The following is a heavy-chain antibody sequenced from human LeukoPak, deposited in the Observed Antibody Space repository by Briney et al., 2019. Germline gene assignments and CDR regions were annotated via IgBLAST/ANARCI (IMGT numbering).Heavy chain of an antibody. CDR1: GDSIRSSSYY. Sequence: PSETLSLTCTVSGDSIRSSSYYWDWIRQPPGKGLEWIGTIYYSGRTYYNPSLKSLVTISIDTSKNQFSLKLTSVTAADTAVYYCARRRYYDSSGYLDWGQGTLLTVSS. V-gene: IGHV4-39*01. J-gene: IGHJ1*01. CDR2: IYYSGRT. D-gene: IGHD3-22*01. CDR3: ARRRYYDSSGYLD.